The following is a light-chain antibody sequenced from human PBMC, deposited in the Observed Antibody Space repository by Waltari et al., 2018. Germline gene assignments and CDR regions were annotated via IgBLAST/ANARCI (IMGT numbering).Light chain of an antibody. Sequence: QSALTQPSSVSGSPGQSITISCPGTRCDVGGYNYVSWYQQHPGKAPKLMIYDVSKRPSGASNRFSGSKSGNTASLTVSGLQAEDEADYYCCSYAGASTYVFGTGTKVTVL. CDR1: RCDVGGYNY. V-gene: IGLV2-23*02. J-gene: IGLJ1*01. CDR2: DVS. CDR3: CSYAGASTYV.